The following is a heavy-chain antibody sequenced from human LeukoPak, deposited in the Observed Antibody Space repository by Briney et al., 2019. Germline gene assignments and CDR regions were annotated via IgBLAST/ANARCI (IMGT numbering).Heavy chain of an antibody. CDR1: GFTFYDYA. CDR3: AKDLAVGTTPRVYALDV. V-gene: IGHV3-9*01. Sequence: SGRSLTLSCAASGFTFYDYAMHWVRQVPGKGLEWVGGANRDSTTIAYGDSAKGRFTIFRDNARSSLYLQMNSLRADDTALYYCAKDLAVGTTPRVYALDVWGQGTMVTVS. J-gene: IGHJ3*01. CDR2: ANRDSTTI. D-gene: IGHD1-26*01.